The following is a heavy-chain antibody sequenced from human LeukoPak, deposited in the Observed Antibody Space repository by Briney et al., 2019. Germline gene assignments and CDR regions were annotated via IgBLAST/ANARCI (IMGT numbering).Heavy chain of an antibody. CDR2: ISYDGSNK. CDR1: GFTFSTYA. J-gene: IGHJ4*02. CDR3: ARKTDSSGSGDY. D-gene: IGHD3-22*01. V-gene: IGHV3-30*14. Sequence: PGRSLRLSCAASGFTFSTYAMHWVRQAPGKGLEWVAVISYDGSNKDYADSVQGRFTISRDASKNTLFLQMNSLRADDTAVYYCARKTDSSGSGDYWGQGTLVTVSS.